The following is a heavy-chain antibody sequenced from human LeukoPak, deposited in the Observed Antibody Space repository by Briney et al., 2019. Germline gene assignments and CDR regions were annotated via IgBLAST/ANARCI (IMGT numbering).Heavy chain of an antibody. CDR2: THYSGSS. J-gene: IGHJ5*02. CDR1: GGSFSGYY. Sequence: PSETLSLTCAVYGGSFSGYYWSWIRQPPGKGLEWIAYTHYSGSSFYNPSLKSRITISVDTSKNQFSLRLSSVTAADTAVYYCAREGRDFWSGSRGWFDPWGQGTLVTVSS. CDR3: AREGRDFWSGSRGWFDP. V-gene: IGHV4-34*01. D-gene: IGHD3-3*01.